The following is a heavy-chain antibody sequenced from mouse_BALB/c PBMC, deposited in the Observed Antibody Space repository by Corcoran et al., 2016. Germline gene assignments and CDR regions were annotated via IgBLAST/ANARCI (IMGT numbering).Heavy chain of an antibody. J-gene: IGHJ1*01. CDR3: ANWYWYFDV. D-gene: IGHD4-1*01. CDR2: SDPANGNT. V-gene: IGHV14-3*02. CDR1: GFNIKDTY. Sequence: EVQLQQSGAELVKPGASVKLSCTASGFNIKDTYMHWVKQSPEQGLEWIGRSDPANGNTKYDPKFQGKATITADTSSNTAYRQLSSLTAEDPAVYYCANWYWYFDVGGAGTTVTVSS.